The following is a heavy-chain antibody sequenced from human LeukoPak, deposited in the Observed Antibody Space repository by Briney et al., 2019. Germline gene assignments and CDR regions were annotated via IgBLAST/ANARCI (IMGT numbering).Heavy chain of an antibody. CDR2: ISNSGSTI. CDR1: GFTFDRYS. D-gene: IGHD3-3*01. CDR3: AGGTYYDFWSGHLAAFDI. V-gene: IGHV3-48*01. J-gene: IGHJ3*02. Sequence: GGSLRLPCAASGFTFDRYSMNWVRQAPGKGLEWLSYISNSGSTIYYADSMKGRLTVSRDNAKNSLYLQMNSLRAEDTAVYYCAGGTYYDFWSGHLAAFDIWGQGTMVTVSS.